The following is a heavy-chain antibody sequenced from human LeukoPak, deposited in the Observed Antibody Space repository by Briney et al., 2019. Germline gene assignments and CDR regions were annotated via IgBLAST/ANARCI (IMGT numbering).Heavy chain of an antibody. Sequence: PGRSLRLSCAASGFTFSSYAMHWVRQAPGKGLEWVANINRDGSERYYVDSVKGRFTISRDDAKSSLYLRMNSLRAEDTAVYYCARRNAMDVWGQGTTVIVFS. CDR1: GFTFSSYA. CDR2: INRDGSER. J-gene: IGHJ6*02. CDR3: ARRNAMDV. V-gene: IGHV3-7*03.